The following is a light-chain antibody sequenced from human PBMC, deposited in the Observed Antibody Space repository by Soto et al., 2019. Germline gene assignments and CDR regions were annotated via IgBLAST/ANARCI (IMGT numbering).Light chain of an antibody. CDR1: QSVSSY. V-gene: IGKV3-11*01. Sequence: EIVLTQSPATLSLSPGERATLSCRASQSVSSYLAWYQQKPGQAPRLLIYDASNRATGIPARFSGSGSGTDFTITISSLEPVDFAVYYCQQRSNWLTFGGGTKVAIK. J-gene: IGKJ4*01. CDR2: DAS. CDR3: QQRSNWLT.